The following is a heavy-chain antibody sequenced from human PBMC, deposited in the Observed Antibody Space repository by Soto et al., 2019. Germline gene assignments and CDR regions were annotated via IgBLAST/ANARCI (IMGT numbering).Heavy chain of an antibody. V-gene: IGHV3-66*01. CDR3: ATSDTAMMSYYYYYGMDV. CDR2: IYSGGST. Sequence: PGGSLRLSCAASGVTVSSNDMGGVRKAPGKGLEWVSVIYSGGSTYYADSVKGRFTISRDNSKNTLYLQMNSLRAEDTAVYYCATSDTAMMSYYYYYGMDVWGQGTTVTVSS. J-gene: IGHJ6*02. CDR1: GVTVSSND. D-gene: IGHD5-18*01.